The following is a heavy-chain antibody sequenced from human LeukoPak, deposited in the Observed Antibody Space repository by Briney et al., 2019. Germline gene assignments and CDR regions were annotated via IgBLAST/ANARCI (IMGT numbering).Heavy chain of an antibody. CDR3: ARHARAPGDYYGMDV. V-gene: IGHV5-10-1*01. Sequence: GESLRISCKGSGYSFTSYWISWVRQMPGKGLEWMGRIDPSDSYTNYSPSFQGHVTISADKSISTAYLQWSSLEASDTAMYYCARHARAPGDYYGMDVWGQGTTVTVSS. CDR2: IDPSDSYT. J-gene: IGHJ6*02. D-gene: IGHD7-27*01. CDR1: GYSFTSYW.